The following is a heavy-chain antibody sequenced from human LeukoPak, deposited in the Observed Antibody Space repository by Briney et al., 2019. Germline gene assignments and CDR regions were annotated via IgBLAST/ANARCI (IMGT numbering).Heavy chain of an antibody. CDR1: GSTFTSYG. D-gene: IGHD3-3*01. CDR2: ISAYNGKT. Sequence: ASVKVSCKASGSTFTSYGISWERQAPGQGLEWMGWISAYNGKTNYAQKLQGRVTMTTDTSTSTAYMELRSLRSDDTAVYYCARGVGYDFWSGYYSDYYYYGMDVWGQGTTVTVSS. V-gene: IGHV1-18*01. CDR3: ARGVGYDFWSGYYSDYYYYGMDV. J-gene: IGHJ6*02.